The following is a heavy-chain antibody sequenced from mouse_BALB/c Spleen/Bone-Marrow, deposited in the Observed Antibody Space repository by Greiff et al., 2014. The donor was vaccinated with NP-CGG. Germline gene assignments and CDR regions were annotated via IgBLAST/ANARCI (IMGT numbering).Heavy chain of an antibody. Sequence: QVQLKESGAELARPGASVKMSCRASGYTFTTYTVHWVKQRPGQGLEWIGYINPSSDYTNYNQKFKDKATSTADKSSSTAYMQLSSLTSEDSAVYYCARRGVYDYPWFVYWGQGTLVTVSA. CDR2: INPSSDYT. CDR1: GYTFTTYT. J-gene: IGHJ3*01. CDR3: ARRGVYDYPWFVY. D-gene: IGHD2-4*01. V-gene: IGHV1-4*01.